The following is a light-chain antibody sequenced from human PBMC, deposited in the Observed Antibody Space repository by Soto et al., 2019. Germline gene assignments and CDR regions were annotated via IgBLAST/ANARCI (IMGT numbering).Light chain of an antibody. CDR3: QQANSPFT. V-gene: IGKV1-12*01. CDR2: DAS. Sequence: DIQMTQSPSSVSASVGDRVTITCRASQGLSSWLAWYQQKPGKAPKLLIYDASSLQSGVPPRFSGSGSGTDFTLTISSLQPEDFATYYCQQANSPFTFGPGTKVDIK. CDR1: QGLSSW. J-gene: IGKJ3*01.